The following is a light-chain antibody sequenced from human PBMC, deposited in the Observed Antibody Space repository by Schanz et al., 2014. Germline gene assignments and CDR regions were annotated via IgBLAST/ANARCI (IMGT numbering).Light chain of an antibody. J-gene: IGLJ1*01. CDR1: SSNIGAAYH. CDR2: GNN. V-gene: IGLV1-40*01. Sequence: QSVLTQPPSVSGDPGQRVTISCTGSSSNIGAAYHVHWYQQLPGTAPKLLIYGNNNRASGVPDRFSGSKSDTSASLAISGLQAEDEADYYCSSYGGSHNYVFGTGTKVTVL. CDR3: SSYGGSHNYV.